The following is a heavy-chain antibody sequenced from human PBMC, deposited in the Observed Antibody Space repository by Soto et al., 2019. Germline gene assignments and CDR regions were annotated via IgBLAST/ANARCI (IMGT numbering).Heavy chain of an antibody. J-gene: IGHJ6*02. D-gene: IGHD3-10*01. Sequence: GGSLRLSCAASGFTFSDYYMNWIRQAPGKGLDWVASTSGSGSTVHYADSVKGRLTISRDNAKDSLSLQIHSLRVEDTAVYYRARGGFGEFSYYLAMDVWGQGTTVTVSS. V-gene: IGHV3-11*01. CDR2: TSGSGSTV. CDR3: ARGGFGEFSYYLAMDV. CDR1: GFTFSDYY.